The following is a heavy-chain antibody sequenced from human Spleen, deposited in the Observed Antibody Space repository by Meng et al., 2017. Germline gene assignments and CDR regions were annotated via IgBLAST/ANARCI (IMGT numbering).Heavy chain of an antibody. J-gene: IGHJ4*02. V-gene: IGHV3-30*04. D-gene: IGHD4-11*01. CDR1: GFTFSSYA. CDR2: ISYDESNR. Sequence: GESLKISCAASGFTFSSYAMHWVRQAPGKGLDWVAVISYDESNRQYANSVKGRFTISRDNSKNTLYLHMNSLRAEDTAVYYCTRGDYPDYYFDYWGQGTLVTGAS. CDR3: TRGDYPDYYFDY.